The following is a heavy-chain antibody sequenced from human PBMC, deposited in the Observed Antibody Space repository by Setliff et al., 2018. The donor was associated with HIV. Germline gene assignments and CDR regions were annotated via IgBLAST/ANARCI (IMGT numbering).Heavy chain of an antibody. J-gene: IGHJ6*02. CDR2: ISTSGSTI. Sequence: GGSLRLSCAASGFTFSTYGLNWVRQAPGKGLEWISYISTSGSTIHYADSVKGRFTISRDNAKNSLYLQMNSLRAEDTAVYYCARDRGDYGGYYYYGMDVWGQGTPVTVSS. V-gene: IGHV3-48*04. CDR3: ARDRGDYGGYYYYGMDV. D-gene: IGHD4-17*01. CDR1: GFTFSTYG.